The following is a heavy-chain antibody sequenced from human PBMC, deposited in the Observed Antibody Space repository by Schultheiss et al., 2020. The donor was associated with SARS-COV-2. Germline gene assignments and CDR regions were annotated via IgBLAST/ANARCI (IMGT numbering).Heavy chain of an antibody. Sequence: SETLSLTCTVSGGSISSYYWSWIRQPPGKGLEWIGYIYYSGSTNYNPSLKSRVTISVDTSKNQFSLKLTSVTAADTAMYYCARLPTGFPNWFDPWGQGTLVTVSS. D-gene: IGHD3-9*01. CDR3: ARLPTGFPNWFDP. J-gene: IGHJ5*02. CDR2: IYYSGST. CDR1: GGSISSYY. V-gene: IGHV4-59*08.